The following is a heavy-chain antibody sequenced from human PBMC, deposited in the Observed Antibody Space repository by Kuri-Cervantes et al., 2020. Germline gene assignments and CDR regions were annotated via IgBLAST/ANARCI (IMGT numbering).Heavy chain of an antibody. CDR1: GFTFSDYY. J-gene: IGHJ6*02. CDR3: ASGPPYDFWSGYYYYYYGMDV. CDR2: ISSSGSTI. V-gene: IGHV3-11*04. D-gene: IGHD3-3*01. Sequence: GESLKISCAASGFTFSDYYMSWIRQAPGKGLEWVSYISSSGSTIYYADSVKGRFTISRDNAKNSLYLQMNSLRAEDTAVYYCASGPPYDFWSGYYYYYYGMDVWGQGTTVTVSS.